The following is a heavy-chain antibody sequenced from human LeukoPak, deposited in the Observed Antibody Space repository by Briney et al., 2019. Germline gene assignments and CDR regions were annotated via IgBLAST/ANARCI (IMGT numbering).Heavy chain of an antibody. CDR2: IYHSGST. CDR3: ARYYTSGSFDY. V-gene: IGHV4-38-2*02. J-gene: IGHJ4*02. D-gene: IGHD3-10*01. CDR1: GYSISSGYY. Sequence: SETLSLTCTVSGYSISSGYYWGWIRQPPGKGLEWIGSIYHSGSTYYNPSLKSRVTISVDTSKNQFSLKLSSVTAADTAVYYWARYYTSGSFDYWGQGTLVTVSS.